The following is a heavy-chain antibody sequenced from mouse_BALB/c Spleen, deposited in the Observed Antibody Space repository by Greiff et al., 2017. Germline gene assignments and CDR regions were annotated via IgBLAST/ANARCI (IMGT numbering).Heavy chain of an antibody. CDR2: IWGDGST. V-gene: IGHV2-6-7*01. D-gene: IGHD2-1*01. Sequence: VQLVESGPGLVAPSQSLSITCTVSGFSLTGYGVNWVRQPPGKGLEWLGMIWGDGSTDYNSALNSSLSISKDNSKSQVFLKMNSLQTDDTAMYYCARLHGNWYFDVWGAGTTVTVSS. CDR1: GFSLTGYG. J-gene: IGHJ1*01. CDR3: ARLHGNWYFDV.